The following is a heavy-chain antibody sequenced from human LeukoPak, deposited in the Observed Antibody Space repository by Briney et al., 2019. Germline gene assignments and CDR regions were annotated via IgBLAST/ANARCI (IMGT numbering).Heavy chain of an antibody. J-gene: IGHJ4*02. D-gene: IGHD3-10*01. Sequence: PSETLSLTCAVSGGSISSGGYSWSWIRQPPGKGLEWIGYIYHSGSTYYNPSLKSRVTISVDRSKNQFSLKVTSVTAADTAVYFCARYYYGSGSRRQEFDYWGQGILVAVSS. CDR1: GGSISSGGYS. CDR2: IYHSGST. CDR3: ARYYYGSGSRRQEFDY. V-gene: IGHV4-30-2*01.